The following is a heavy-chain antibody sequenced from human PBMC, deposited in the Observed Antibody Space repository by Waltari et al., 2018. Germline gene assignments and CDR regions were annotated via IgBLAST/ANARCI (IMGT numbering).Heavy chain of an antibody. CDR2: IYYSGST. CDR1: GGSISSYY. Sequence: QVQLQESGPGLVKPSETLSLTCTVSGGSISSYYWSWIRQPPGKGLEWIGYIYYSGSTNYNPSLKSRVTISVDTSKNQFSLKLSSVTAADTAVYYCAGHQSIAVAGWSNWGQGTLVTVSS. CDR3: AGHQSIAVAGWSN. J-gene: IGHJ4*02. D-gene: IGHD6-19*01. V-gene: IGHV4-59*08.